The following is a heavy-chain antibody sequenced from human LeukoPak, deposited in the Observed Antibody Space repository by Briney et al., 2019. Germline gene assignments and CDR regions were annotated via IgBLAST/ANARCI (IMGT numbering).Heavy chain of an antibody. V-gene: IGHV3-15*01. Sequence: GGSLRLSCAASGFTFSNAWMSWVRQAPGQGLKWVGLIKSKTDGGTTDYAAPVKGRFTISRDDSKNTLYLQMNSLETEDTAVYYCTTFGHCSSTSCYSGWGQGTLVTVSS. CDR3: TTFGHCSSTSCYSG. J-gene: IGHJ4*02. D-gene: IGHD2-2*01. CDR1: GFTFSNAW. CDR2: IKSKTDGGTT.